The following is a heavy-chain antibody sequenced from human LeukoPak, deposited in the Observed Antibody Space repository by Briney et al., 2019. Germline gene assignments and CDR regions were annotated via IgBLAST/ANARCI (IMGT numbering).Heavy chain of an antibody. CDR1: GFTFSNAW. V-gene: IGHV3-15*01. J-gene: IGHJ4*02. CDR3: TTRFSGSRIH. D-gene: IGHD1-26*01. Sequence: GGSLRLSCAASGFTFSNAWMSWVRQAPGKGLEWVGRIKSKTDGGTTDYAAPVKGRFTIARDDSKSTLYLQMNSLKSEDTAVYYCTTRFSGSRIHWGQGTLVTVSS. CDR2: IKSKTDGGTT.